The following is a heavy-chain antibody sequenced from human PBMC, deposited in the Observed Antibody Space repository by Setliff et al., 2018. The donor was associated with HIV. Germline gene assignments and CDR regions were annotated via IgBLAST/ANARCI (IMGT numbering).Heavy chain of an antibody. CDR3: ARRAYCSSTTCFDN. V-gene: IGHV4-61*02. J-gene: IGHJ4*02. Sequence: PSETLSLTCTVSGDSINSGTYYWSWIRQPAGKGLQWIGRIHTSGNTNYNPSLKSRVTISVDTSKSQFSLKLSSLTAADTAVYYCARRAYCSSTTCFDNWGQGTLVTVSS. D-gene: IGHD2-2*01. CDR1: GDSINSGTYY. CDR2: IHTSGNT.